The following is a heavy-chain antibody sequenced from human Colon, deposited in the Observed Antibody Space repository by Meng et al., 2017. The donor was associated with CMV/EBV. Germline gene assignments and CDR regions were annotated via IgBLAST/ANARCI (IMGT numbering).Heavy chain of an antibody. CDR3: AKELRGIEYFPNGAPGLDY. J-gene: IGHJ4*02. V-gene: IGHV4-39*06. CDR2: VYYNGAR. CDR1: SGSVSSSIFY. D-gene: IGHD2/OR15-2a*01. Sequence: GSLRLSCTGSSGSVSSSIFYWAWIRQPPGRGLEWIGTVYYNGARQYNPSLKSRVTVSVDTSKNQFALRMNSVTAADTAVYYCAKELRGIEYFPNGAPGLDYWGQGALVTVSS.